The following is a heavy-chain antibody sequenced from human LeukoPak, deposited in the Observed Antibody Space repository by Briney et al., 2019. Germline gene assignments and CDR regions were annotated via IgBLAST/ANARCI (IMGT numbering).Heavy chain of an antibody. Sequence: KSSETLSLTCTVSGGSISSGSYYWSWIRQPAGKGLEWIGRIYTSGSTNYNPSLKSRVTISVDTSKNQFSLKLSSVTAADTAVYYCAGEGYCSSTSCRGGFDPWGQGTLVTVSS. J-gene: IGHJ5*02. CDR1: GGSISSGSYY. D-gene: IGHD2-2*01. V-gene: IGHV4-61*02. CDR2: IYTSGST. CDR3: AGEGYCSSTSCRGGFDP.